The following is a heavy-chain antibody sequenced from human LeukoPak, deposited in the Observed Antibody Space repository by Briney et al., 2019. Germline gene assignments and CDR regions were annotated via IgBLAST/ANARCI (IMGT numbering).Heavy chain of an antibody. CDR2: ISCSGGST. CDR1: GFTFSSYS. J-gene: IGHJ4*02. V-gene: IGHV3-23*01. D-gene: IGHD2-2*01. Sequence: GGSLTLSCAASGFTFSSYSMSWVRQAPGKGLEWVSSISCSGGSTYYAYSVNGRFTIFRNNSKNTLYLQMNILRAEDTAVYYCAKDLGVVPAPPSDYRGQGTLVTASS. CDR3: AKDLGVVPAPPSDY.